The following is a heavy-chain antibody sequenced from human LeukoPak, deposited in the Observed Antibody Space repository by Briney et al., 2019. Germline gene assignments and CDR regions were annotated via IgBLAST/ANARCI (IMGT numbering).Heavy chain of an antibody. CDR2: SRNKANSYTT. J-gene: IGHJ4*02. Sequence: GGSLRLSCTASGFTFGDYAMSWVRQAPGKGLEWVGRSRNKANSYTTEYAASVKGRFTISRDDSKNSLYLQMNSLKTEDTAVYYCVRDRSSFDDFDYWGQGTLVTVSS. CDR3: VRDRSSFDDFDY. CDR1: GFTFGDYA. V-gene: IGHV3-72*01. D-gene: IGHD6-6*01.